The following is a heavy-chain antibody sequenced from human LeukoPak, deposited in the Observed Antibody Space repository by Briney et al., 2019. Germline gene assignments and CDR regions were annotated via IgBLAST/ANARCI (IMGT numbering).Heavy chain of an antibody. D-gene: IGHD3/OR15-3a*01. CDR1: GFTLSDYY. CDR2: SSSSGTTK. J-gene: IGHJ4*02. V-gene: IGHV3-11*01. Sequence: GGSLRLSCAASGFTLSDYYMSWIRQAPGKGLEWVSYSSSSGTTKYYADSVKGRFAISRDNAKNSLYLRMNSLRAEDTAVYYCARRRDFIDYWGQGTLVTVSS. CDR3: ARRRDFIDY.